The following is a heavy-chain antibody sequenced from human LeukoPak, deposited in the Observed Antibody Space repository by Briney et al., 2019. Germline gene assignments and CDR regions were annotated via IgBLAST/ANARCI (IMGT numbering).Heavy chain of an antibody. Sequence: SETLSLTCTVSGGSISSSSYYWGWIRQPLGKGVEWIGSIYYSGSTYYNPSLKSRVTISVDTSKNQFSLKLSSVTAADTAMYYCARKGDGSGSYYLSYWGQGTLVTVSS. CDR3: ARKGDGSGSYYLSY. D-gene: IGHD3-10*01. J-gene: IGHJ4*02. CDR2: IYYSGST. CDR1: GGSISSSSYY. V-gene: IGHV4-39*01.